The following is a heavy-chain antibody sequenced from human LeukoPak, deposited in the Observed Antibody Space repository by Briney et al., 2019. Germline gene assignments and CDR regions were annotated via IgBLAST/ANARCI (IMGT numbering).Heavy chain of an antibody. V-gene: IGHV3-7*01. Sequence: GGSLRLSCAASGFTFSSYWMSWVRRAPGKGLEWVANIKQDGSEKYYVDSVKGRFTISRDNAKNSLYLQMNSLRAEDTAVYYCARGGDSSSWLYDAFDIWGQGTMVTVSS. J-gene: IGHJ3*02. CDR3: ARGGDSSSWLYDAFDI. CDR2: IKQDGSEK. D-gene: IGHD6-13*01. CDR1: GFTFSSYW.